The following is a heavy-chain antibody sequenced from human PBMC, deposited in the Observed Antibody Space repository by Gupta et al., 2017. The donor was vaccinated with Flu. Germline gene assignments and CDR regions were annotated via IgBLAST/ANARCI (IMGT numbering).Heavy chain of an antibody. V-gene: IGHV3-23*01. D-gene: IGHD6-25*01. Sequence: EEQVLESGGGLVQPGGSLRLPCAASGFSFRSFAMSWVRQAPGKGLEWVSTIGGSGGPTYYAAPVKGRFTISRDNSKDTLSLQMNSLRVEDTAVYYCAKDRLPNNWLDPWGQGTLVTVSS. CDR1: GFSFRSFA. J-gene: IGHJ5*02. CDR3: AKDRLPNNWLDP. CDR2: IGGSGGPT.